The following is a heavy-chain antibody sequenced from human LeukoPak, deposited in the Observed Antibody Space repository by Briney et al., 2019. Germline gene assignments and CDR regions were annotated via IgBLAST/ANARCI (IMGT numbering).Heavy chain of an antibody. CDR2: IIPIFGTA. Sequence: SVKVSCKASGGTFSSYAISWVRQAPGQGLEWMGGIIPIFGTANYAQKFQGRVTITADESTSTAYMELSSLRSEDTAVYYCATPISGGYYFDYWGQGTLVTVSS. CDR3: ATPISGGYYFDY. CDR1: GGTFSSYA. J-gene: IGHJ4*02. D-gene: IGHD2-15*01. V-gene: IGHV1-69*01.